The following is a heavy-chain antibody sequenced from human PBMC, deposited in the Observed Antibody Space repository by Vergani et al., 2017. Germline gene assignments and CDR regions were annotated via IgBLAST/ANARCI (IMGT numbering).Heavy chain of an antibody. CDR3: ARNRAIELAGRMHYYYAIDV. J-gene: IGHJ6*02. V-gene: IGHV4-39*01. Sequence: QVQLQESGPGLVKPSETLSLTCTVSGDSVISTDYHWGWIRQPPGKGLEWIGSMYYSGSTSYNPSLESRISISFETPKNPVSLNLGSVTAADTAVYYCARNRAIELAGRMHYYYAIDVWGQGTTVTVSS. CDR1: GDSVISTDYH. CDR2: MYYSGST. D-gene: IGHD5-24*01.